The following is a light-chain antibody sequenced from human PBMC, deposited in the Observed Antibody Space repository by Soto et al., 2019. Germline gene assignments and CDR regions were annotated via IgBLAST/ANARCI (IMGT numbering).Light chain of an antibody. CDR3: CSSANNYPLV. CDR1: SGDLGHYNY. J-gene: IGLJ2*01. CDR2: VVN. V-gene: IGLV2-11*01. Sequence: QSALTQPRSVSGSPGHSVTISCTGTSGDLGHYNYVSWYQQHPGKGPKLMIFVVNKRPSGVPDRFSGSKSGITASLTISGLKAEDEADYFCCSSANNYPLVFGGGTKLTVL.